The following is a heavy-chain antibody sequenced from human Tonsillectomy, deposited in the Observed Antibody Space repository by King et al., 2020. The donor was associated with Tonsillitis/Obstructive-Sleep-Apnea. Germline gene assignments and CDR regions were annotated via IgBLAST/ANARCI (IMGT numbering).Heavy chain of an antibody. CDR1: GGSISNYY. Sequence: QLQESGPGLVKPSETLSLTCTVSGGSISNYYWSWIRQPAGKGLEWIGRVFANGRTNDNPSLKSRVTMSVHTSKNQFSLKLSSVTAADTAVYYCARGTLNYPVYGMDVWGQGPTVTVPS. D-gene: IGHD1-7*01. CDR3: ARGTLNYPVYGMDV. J-gene: IGHJ6*02. CDR2: VFANGRT. V-gene: IGHV4-4*07.